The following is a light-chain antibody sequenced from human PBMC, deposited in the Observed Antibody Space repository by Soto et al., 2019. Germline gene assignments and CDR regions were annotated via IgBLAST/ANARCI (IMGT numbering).Light chain of an antibody. J-gene: IGKJ1*01. CDR1: QSVSSSY. CDR3: QQYGSSPGT. V-gene: IGKV3-20*01. Sequence: EIVLTQSPGTLSLSPAERATLSCRASQSVSSSYLAWYQQKPGQAPRLLIYGASSRATGIPDRFSGSGSGTDFTLTISRREPEDCAVYYCQQYGSSPGTFGQGTKVEIK. CDR2: GAS.